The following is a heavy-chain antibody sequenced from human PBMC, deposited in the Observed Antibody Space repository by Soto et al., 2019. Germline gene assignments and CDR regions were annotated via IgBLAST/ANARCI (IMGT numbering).Heavy chain of an antibody. CDR3: ARDRNGNPRYFDY. CDR1: SGSISSGGYY. Sequence: SETLSLTCTVSSGSISSGGYYWSWIRQHPGKGLEWIGYIYYSGSTYYNPSLKSRVTISVDTSKNQFSLKLSSVTAADTAVYYCARDRNGNPRYFDYWGQGTLVTVSS. CDR2: IYYSGST. V-gene: IGHV4-31*03. D-gene: IGHD1-1*01. J-gene: IGHJ4*02.